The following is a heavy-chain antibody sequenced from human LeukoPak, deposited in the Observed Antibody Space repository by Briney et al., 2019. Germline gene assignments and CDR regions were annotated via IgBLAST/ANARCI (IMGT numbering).Heavy chain of an antibody. CDR2: IYSGGST. CDR3: ARATKYYDFWSGYYFDN. J-gene: IGHJ4*02. CDR1: GFTVSSNY. V-gene: IGHV3-53*01. D-gene: IGHD3-3*01. Sequence: GGSLRLSCAASGFTVSSNYMSWVRQAPGKGLEWVSVIYSGGSTYYADSVKGRFTISRDNSKNTLYLQMNSLRAEDTAVYYCARATKYYDFWSGYYFDNWGQGTLVTVSS.